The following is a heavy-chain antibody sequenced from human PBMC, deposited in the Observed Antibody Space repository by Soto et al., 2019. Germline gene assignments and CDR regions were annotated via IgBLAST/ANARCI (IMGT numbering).Heavy chain of an antibody. Sequence: PSETLSLTCAVSGGSISSSNWWSWVRQPPGKGLEWIGEIYHSGSTNYNPSLKSRVTISVDKSKNQFSLKLSSVTAADTAVYYCARVSGSYYYGMDVWGQWTTVTVS. CDR3: ARVSGSYYYGMDV. CDR2: IYHSGST. D-gene: IGHD1-26*01. CDR1: GGSISSSNW. V-gene: IGHV4-4*02. J-gene: IGHJ6*02.